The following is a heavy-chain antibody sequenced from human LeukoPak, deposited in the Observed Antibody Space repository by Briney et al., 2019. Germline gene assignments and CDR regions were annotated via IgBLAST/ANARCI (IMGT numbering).Heavy chain of an antibody. CDR1: GGSFSGYY. CDR2: INHSGST. Sequence: PSETLSLTCAVYGGSFSGYYWSWIRQPPGKGLEWIGEINHSGSTNYNPSLKSRVTISVDTSKNQFSLKLSSVTAADTAVYYCARHRYGSGSYYNLFDYWGPGTLVTVSS. CDR3: ARHRYGSGSYYNLFDY. D-gene: IGHD3-10*01. J-gene: IGHJ4*02. V-gene: IGHV4-34*01.